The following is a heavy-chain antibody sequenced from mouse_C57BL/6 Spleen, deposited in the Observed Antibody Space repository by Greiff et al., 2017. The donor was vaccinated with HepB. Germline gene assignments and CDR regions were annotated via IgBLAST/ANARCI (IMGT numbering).Heavy chain of an antibody. CDR3: TIYYYGSNYAMDY. D-gene: IGHD1-1*01. Sequence: QVQLQQSGAELVRPGASVTLSCKASGYTFTDYEMHWVKQTPVHGLEWIGAIDPETGGTAYNQKFKGKAILTADKSSSTAYMELRSLTSEDSAVYYCTIYYYGSNYAMDYWGQGTSVTVSS. CDR2: IDPETGGT. V-gene: IGHV1-15*01. CDR1: GYTFTDYE. J-gene: IGHJ4*01.